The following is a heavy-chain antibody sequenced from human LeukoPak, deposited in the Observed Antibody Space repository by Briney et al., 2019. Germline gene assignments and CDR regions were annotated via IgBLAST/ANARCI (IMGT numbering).Heavy chain of an antibody. CDR3: AVDGYNAPVDAFDI. J-gene: IGHJ3*02. CDR2: INSDGSST. V-gene: IGHV3-74*01. CDR1: GFTFSSYW. D-gene: IGHD5-24*01. Sequence: GGSLRLSCAASGFTFSSYWMHWVRQAPGKGLVWVSRINSDGSSTSYADSVKGRFTISRDNAKNTLYLQMNSLRAEDTAVYYCAVDGYNAPVDAFDIWGQGTMVTVSS.